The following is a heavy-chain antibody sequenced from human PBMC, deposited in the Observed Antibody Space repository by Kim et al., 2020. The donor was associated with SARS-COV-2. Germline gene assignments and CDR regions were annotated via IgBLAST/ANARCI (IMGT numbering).Heavy chain of an antibody. Sequence: ADSVKGRFTISRDNSKNTLYLQMNSLRAEDTAVYYCARGVIAVAGTGEDYWGQGTLVTVSS. CDR3: ARGVIAVAGTGEDY. D-gene: IGHD6-19*01. J-gene: IGHJ4*02. V-gene: IGHV3-30*01.